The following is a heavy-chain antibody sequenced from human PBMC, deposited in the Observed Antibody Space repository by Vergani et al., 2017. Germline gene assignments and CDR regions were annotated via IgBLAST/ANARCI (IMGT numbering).Heavy chain of an antibody. D-gene: IGHD3-22*01. CDR1: GFTFGSYA. CDR3: AKDNVPGYYDSSGYCDY. J-gene: IGHJ4*02. Sequence: EMQLLESGGGLVKPGGSLRLSCAASGFTFGSYAMTWVRQAPGKGLEWVSALSASGHNTYHADSVKGRFTIARDNSKNTMLLQMNNLRAEDTAVYYCAKDNVPGYYDSSGYCDYWGQGTLVTVSS. V-gene: IGHV3-23*01. CDR2: LSASGHNT.